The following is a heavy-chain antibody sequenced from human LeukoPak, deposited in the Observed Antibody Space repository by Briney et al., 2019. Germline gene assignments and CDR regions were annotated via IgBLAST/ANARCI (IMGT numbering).Heavy chain of an antibody. V-gene: IGHV3-23*01. CDR1: GFTFSSYA. Sequence: GGSLRLSCAASGFTFSSYAMSWVRQAPGKGLEWVSAISGSGGSTYYADSVKGRFTISRDNSKNTLYLQMNSLRAEDTAVYYCAKGAGYSSSWYPTGDYFDYWGQGTPVTVSS. J-gene: IGHJ4*02. CDR2: ISGSGGST. D-gene: IGHD6-13*01. CDR3: AKGAGYSSSWYPTGDYFDY.